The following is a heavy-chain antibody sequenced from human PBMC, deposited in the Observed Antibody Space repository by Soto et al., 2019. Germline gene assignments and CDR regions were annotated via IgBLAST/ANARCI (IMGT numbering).Heavy chain of an antibody. CDR2: INWNDDK. D-gene: IGHD2-15*01. V-gene: IGHV2-5*01. J-gene: IGHJ3*02. CDR1: GFSLNTRAVC. Sequence: QITLKEAGPTLVKPTQTLTLTCTFSGFSLNTRAVCVGWIRQPPGKALEWLALINWNDDKRYSPSLKDRLTITKDTSKNHVVLTMTNIDPVDTATYYCAHRHDLGGFDIWGQGTTVTVSS. CDR3: AHRHDLGGFDI.